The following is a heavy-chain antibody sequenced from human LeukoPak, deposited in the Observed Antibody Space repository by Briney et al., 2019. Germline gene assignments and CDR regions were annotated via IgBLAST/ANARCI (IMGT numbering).Heavy chain of an antibody. J-gene: IGHJ4*02. CDR2: KNPNSGNT. Sequence: ASVKVSCKASGYTFTSYDINWVRQATGQGLEWMGWKNPNSGNTGYAQKFQGRVTMTRNTSMGTAYMELSSLRSEDTAVYYCARAFYYDTSGYWGYFDYWGQGTLVTVSS. V-gene: IGHV1-8*01. CDR3: ARAFYYDTSGYWGYFDY. D-gene: IGHD3-22*01. CDR1: GYTFTSYD.